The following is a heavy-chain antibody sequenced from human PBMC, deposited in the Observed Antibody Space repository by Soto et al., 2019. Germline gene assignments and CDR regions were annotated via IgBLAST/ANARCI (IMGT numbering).Heavy chain of an antibody. CDR2: IYYSGST. V-gene: IGHV4-39*01. CDR1: GGSISSSSYY. J-gene: IGHJ4*02. Sequence: QLQLQESGPGLVKPSETLSLTCTVSGGSISSSSYYWGWIRQPPGKGLEWIGSIYYSGSTYYNPSLKSRVTISVETSKNQFSLKLTSVTAADTAVYYCATTYFFGSGSGYWGQGTLVTVSS. CDR3: ATTYFFGSGSGY. D-gene: IGHD3-10*01.